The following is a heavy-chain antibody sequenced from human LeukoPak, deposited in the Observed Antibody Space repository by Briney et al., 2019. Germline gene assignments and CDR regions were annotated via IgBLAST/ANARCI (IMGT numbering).Heavy chain of an antibody. CDR3: ARCVGQWLVTWFDP. D-gene: IGHD6-19*01. CDR1: GGTFSSYA. CDR2: IIVIFGTA. V-gene: IGHV1-69*13. J-gene: IGHJ5*02. Sequence: AVKVSCKASGGTFSSYAISWVRQAPGQGLEWMGGIIVIFGTANYAQKFQGRVTITADESTSTAYMELSSLRSEDTAVYYCARCVGQWLVTWFDPWGQGTLVTVSS.